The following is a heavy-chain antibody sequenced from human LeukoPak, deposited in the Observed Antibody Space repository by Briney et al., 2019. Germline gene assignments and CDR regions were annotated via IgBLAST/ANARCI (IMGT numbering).Heavy chain of an antibody. CDR1: GYSFTDYW. CDR2: IYPGDSDT. V-gene: IGHV5-51*01. D-gene: IGHD6-19*01. J-gene: IGHJ3*02. Sequence: GESLKISCKGSGYSFTDYWIGWVRQMPGRGLEWMGIIYPGDSDTKYSPSFQGQVTISADKSISTAYLQWSSLKASDTAMYYCARQHNSGWALDAFDIWGQGTMVTVS. CDR3: ARQHNSGWALDAFDI.